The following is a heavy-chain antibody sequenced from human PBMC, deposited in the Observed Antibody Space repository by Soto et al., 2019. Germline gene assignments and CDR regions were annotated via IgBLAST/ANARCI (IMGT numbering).Heavy chain of an antibody. CDR3: ARGREQWLVDAFDI. CDR1: GASISSGSW. CDR2: IFHDGST. V-gene: IGHV4-4*02. J-gene: IGHJ3*02. Sequence: QVHLQESGPGLVKPSGTLSLTCAVSGASISSGSWWSWVRQPPGKGLEWIGEIFHDGSTNYNPSLKSRVTMSVDKSKNQFSLKLNSVTAADTAVYYCARGREQWLVDAFDIWGQGTMVTVSS. D-gene: IGHD6-19*01.